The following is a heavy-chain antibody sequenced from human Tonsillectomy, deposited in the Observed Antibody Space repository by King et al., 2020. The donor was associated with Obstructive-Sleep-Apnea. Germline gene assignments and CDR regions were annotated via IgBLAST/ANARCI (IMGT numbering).Heavy chain of an antibody. J-gene: IGHJ6*02. CDR3: ARDEQYWRFGALYYYGMDV. V-gene: IGHV3-30-3*01. D-gene: IGHD3-10*01. CDR1: GFTFSRYA. Sequence: VQLVESGGGVVQPGRSLRLSCAASGFTFSRYAMHWVRQAPAKGLEWVAVISYDGSNEYYADSVKGRFTISRDISKNTLYLQMNSLRPEDTAVYYCARDEQYWRFGALYYYGMDVWGQGTTVTVSS. CDR2: ISYDGSNE.